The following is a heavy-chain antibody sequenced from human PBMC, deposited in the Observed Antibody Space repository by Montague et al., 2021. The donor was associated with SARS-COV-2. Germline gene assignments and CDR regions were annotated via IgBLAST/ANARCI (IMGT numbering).Heavy chain of an antibody. V-gene: IGHV4-59*01. CDR1: GGSISNYY. Sequence: SETLSLTCTVSGGSISNYYWSWIRQPPGKGLEWIGYIYYSGSTNYNTSLKSRVTISVDTSKSQFSLKLSSVTAADTAVYYCARVQRGYYYGLGVSSHFDYWAHGTLVTVSS. J-gene: IGHJ4*01. CDR3: ARVQRGYYYGLGVSSHFDY. CDR2: IYYSGST. D-gene: IGHD3-10*01.